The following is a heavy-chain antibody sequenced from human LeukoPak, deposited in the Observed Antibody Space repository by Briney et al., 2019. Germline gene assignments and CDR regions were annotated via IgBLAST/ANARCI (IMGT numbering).Heavy chain of an antibody. J-gene: IGHJ4*02. Sequence: PSETLSLTCTVSGGSISSSSYYWSWIRQPAGKGLEWIGRIYTSGSTNYNPSLKSRVTISVDTSKNQFSLKLSSVTAADTAVYYCARDHTDSFDYWGQGTLVTVSS. CDR1: GGSISSSSYY. D-gene: IGHD3-22*01. V-gene: IGHV4-61*02. CDR2: IYTSGST. CDR3: ARDHTDSFDY.